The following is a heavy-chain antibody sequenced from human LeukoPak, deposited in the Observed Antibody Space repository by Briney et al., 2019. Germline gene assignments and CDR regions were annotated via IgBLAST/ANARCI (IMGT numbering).Heavy chain of an antibody. CDR3: VREDTPATANY. CDR1: GFNFANHA. CDR2: ISGGGDIT. Sequence: GGSLRLSCAASGFNFANHAMSWVRQTTGKGLEWVSAISGGGDITYYADSVTGRFTISRDNSKDTLFLQMHSLRPGDTAVYYCVREDTPATANYWGQGTLVTISS. V-gene: IGHV3-23*01. D-gene: IGHD2-21*02. J-gene: IGHJ4*02.